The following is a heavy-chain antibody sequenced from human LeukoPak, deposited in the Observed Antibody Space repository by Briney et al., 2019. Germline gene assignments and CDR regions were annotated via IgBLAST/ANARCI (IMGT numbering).Heavy chain of an antibody. D-gene: IGHD3-16*01. J-gene: IGHJ4*02. Sequence: SETLSLTCDVSGDSITTEYYWWGWLRQPPGKGLEWIAIIFYTGKIHDNPSLRNRISMSVDTSKDQFSLRLSAVTAADTAVYYCARQLGVGVWALDRWGQGTLVTVSS. CDR1: GDSITTEYYW. CDR2: IFYTGKI. CDR3: ARQLGVGVWALDR. V-gene: IGHV4-39*01.